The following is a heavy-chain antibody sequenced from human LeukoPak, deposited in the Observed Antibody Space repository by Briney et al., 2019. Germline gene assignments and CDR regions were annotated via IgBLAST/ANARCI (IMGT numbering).Heavy chain of an antibody. CDR1: GFTFSSYA. CDR3: ARDLFVGQLVHYGMDV. D-gene: IGHD6-6*01. Sequence: GGSLRLSCSASGFTFSSYAMHWVRQAPGKGLEYVSAISSNGGSTYYADSVKGRFTISRDNSKNTLYLQMSSLRPEDTAVYYCARDLFVGQLVHYGMDVWGQGTTVTVSS. V-gene: IGHV3-64D*06. CDR2: ISSNGGST. J-gene: IGHJ6*02.